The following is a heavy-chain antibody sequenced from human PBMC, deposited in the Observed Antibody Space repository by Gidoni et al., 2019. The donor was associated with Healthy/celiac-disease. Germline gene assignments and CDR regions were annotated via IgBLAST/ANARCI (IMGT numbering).Heavy chain of an antibody. CDR2: IKQDGSEK. V-gene: IGHV3-7*03. J-gene: IGHJ3*02. D-gene: IGHD6-25*01. Sequence: EVQLVESGGGLVQPGGSLRLSCASSGFTFSSYWMGWVSQAPGKGLEWVANIKQDGSEKYYGDSVKGRFTISRDNAKNSLYLQMNSLRAEDTAVYYCARGAWAATSTPWDAFDIWGQGTMVTVSS. CDR1: GFTFSSYW. CDR3: ARGAWAATSTPWDAFDI.